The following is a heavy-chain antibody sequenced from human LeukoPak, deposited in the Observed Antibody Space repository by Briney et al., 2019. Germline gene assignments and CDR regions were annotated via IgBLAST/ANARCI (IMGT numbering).Heavy chain of an antibody. CDR2: ISSSSSYI. Sequence: PGGSLRLSCEASGITFSRYSLTWVRQAPGKGLEWVSSISSSSSYIYYADSVKGRFTISRDNAKNSLYLQMNSLRAEDTAVYYCARRAGAYSHPYDYWGQGTLVTVSS. CDR1: GITFSRYS. CDR3: ARRAGAYSHPYDY. D-gene: IGHD4/OR15-4a*01. V-gene: IGHV3-21*04. J-gene: IGHJ4*02.